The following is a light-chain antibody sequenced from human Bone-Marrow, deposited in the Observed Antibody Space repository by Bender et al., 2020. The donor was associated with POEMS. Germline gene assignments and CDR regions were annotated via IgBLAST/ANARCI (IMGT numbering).Light chain of an antibody. V-gene: IGLV1-44*01. CDR3: AVWEDSLNGSV. CDR2: SSH. CDR1: SSNIGAHA. Sequence: QSVLTQPPSASGTPGQRVTISCSGGSSNIGAHAVNWYQHLPGTAPKLPIYSSHRRPSEVPDRFSGSRSGTSASLAISRLQSGGVAECYCAVWEDSLNGSVFRARTKLTVL. J-gene: IGLJ3*02.